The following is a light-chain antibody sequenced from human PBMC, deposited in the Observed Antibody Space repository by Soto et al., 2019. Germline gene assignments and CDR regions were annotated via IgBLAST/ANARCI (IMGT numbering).Light chain of an antibody. CDR1: QSVISI. Sequence: EIVMTQSPATLSVSPGERATLSCRASQSVISILAWYQQKPGQAPRLLIYGASTRATGIPASLSGSGSGTEFTLTISSLQSEDFAVYYCQQYNNWPPWTFGQGTKVDIK. CDR3: QQYNNWPPWT. J-gene: IGKJ1*01. CDR2: GAS. V-gene: IGKV3-15*01.